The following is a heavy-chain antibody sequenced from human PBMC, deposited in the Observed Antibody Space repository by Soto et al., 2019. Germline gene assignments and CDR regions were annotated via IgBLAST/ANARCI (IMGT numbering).Heavy chain of an antibody. V-gene: IGHV3-21*01. CDR3: ARDYPSYGDYGSRLQDPFFDY. Sequence: GGSLRLSCAASGFTFSSYSMNWVRQAPGKGLEWVSSISSSSSYIYYADSVKGRFTISRDNAKNSLYLQMNSLRAEDTAVYYCARDYPSYGDYGSRLQDPFFDYWGQGTLVTVSS. D-gene: IGHD4-17*01. CDR1: GFTFSSYS. J-gene: IGHJ4*02. CDR2: ISSSSSYI.